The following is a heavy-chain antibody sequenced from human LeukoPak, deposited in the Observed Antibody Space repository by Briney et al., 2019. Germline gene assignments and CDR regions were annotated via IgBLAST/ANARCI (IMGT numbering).Heavy chain of an antibody. J-gene: IGHJ6*02. CDR2: IIPTFGTA. CDR3: ARASRYYGSGSFYGMDV. CDR1: GGTLSSYA. V-gene: IGHV1-69*13. D-gene: IGHD3-10*01. Sequence: SVKVSCKASGGTLSSYAISWVRQAPGQGLEWMGGIIPTFGTANYAQKFQGRVTITADESTSTAYMELSSLRSEDTAVYYCARASRYYGSGSFYGMDVWGQGTTVTVSS.